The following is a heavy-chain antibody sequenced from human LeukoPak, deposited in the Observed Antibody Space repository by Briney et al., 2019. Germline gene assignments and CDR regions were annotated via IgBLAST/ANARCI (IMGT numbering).Heavy chain of an antibody. CDR1: GFTFSHYS. V-gene: IGHV3-48*02. CDR3: ASTSWIYFDS. Sequence: PGGSVRLSCAASGFTFSHYSVNWVRQAPAKGLEWLSYISNSSTTIYYAHYLKGRFTISRDNAKNSLYLQMNSLRDEDTAVYYCASTSWIYFDSWGRGTLVTVSS. CDR2: ISNSSTTI. J-gene: IGHJ4*02. D-gene: IGHD2-2*03.